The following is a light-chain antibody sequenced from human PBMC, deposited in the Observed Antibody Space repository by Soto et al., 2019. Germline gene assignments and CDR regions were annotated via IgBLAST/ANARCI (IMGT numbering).Light chain of an antibody. J-gene: IGKJ5*01. CDR1: QSISSH. V-gene: IGKV1-39*01. CDR3: QKYNSGLIT. Sequence: DIQMTQSPSSLSASVGDRVTITCRASQSISSHLNWYQQKPGKAPKLLIHAASNLQSGVPSRFSGSGSGTDFTLTISSLQPEDVAIYYCQKYNSGLITFGQGTRLEIK. CDR2: AAS.